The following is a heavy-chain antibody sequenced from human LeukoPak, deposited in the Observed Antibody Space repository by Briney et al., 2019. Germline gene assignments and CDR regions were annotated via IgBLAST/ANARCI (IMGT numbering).Heavy chain of an antibody. D-gene: IGHD3-16*01. CDR2: IGSGAAL. CDR3: AKDWTPHNRVYDCLDA. V-gene: IGHV3-23*01. CDR1: GFSFGVHA. Sequence: PGGSLRLSCVGSGFSFGVHAMSWVRQAPGKGPEWVATIGSGAALFYAESVQGRFTISRDDPRNTVWLQMNSLRAEDTALYYCAKDWTPHNRVYDCLDAWGQGTQVTVSS. J-gene: IGHJ5*02.